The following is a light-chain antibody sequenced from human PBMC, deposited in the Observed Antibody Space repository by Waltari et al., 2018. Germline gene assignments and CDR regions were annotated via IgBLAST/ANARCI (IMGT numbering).Light chain of an antibody. CDR1: QSVSRY. J-gene: IGKJ5*01. CDR3: QQRRNWPPIT. V-gene: IGKV3-11*01. CDR2: DAS. Sequence: EIVLTQSPATLSLSPGERVTLSCRASQSVSRYLAWYQQKPGQAPRLLIYDASTRATGIPARFSGSGSGTDFTLTISGLEPEDFAVYYCQQRRNWPPITFGQGTRLEIK.